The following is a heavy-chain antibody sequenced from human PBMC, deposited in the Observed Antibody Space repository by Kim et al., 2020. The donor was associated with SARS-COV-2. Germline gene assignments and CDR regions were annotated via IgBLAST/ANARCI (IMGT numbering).Heavy chain of an antibody. D-gene: IGHD7-27*01. CDR2: YN. V-gene: IGHV6-1*01. Sequence: YNDYAVSVKSRITINPDTSKNQFSLQLNSVTPEDTAVYYCARDPGLGYDYWGQGTLVTVSS. CDR3: ARDPGLGYDY. J-gene: IGHJ4*02.